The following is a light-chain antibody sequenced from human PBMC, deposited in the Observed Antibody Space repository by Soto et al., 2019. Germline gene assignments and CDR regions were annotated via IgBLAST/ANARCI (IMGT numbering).Light chain of an antibody. CDR2: AVS. V-gene: IGKV3-15*01. CDR1: QSVSSN. CDR3: QQYNKWPLT. J-gene: IGKJ1*01. Sequence: EIMMTQSPGTLSASPGERATLSCRASQSVSSNLAWYQQKPGQAPRLLIYAVSTRATGIPARFSGSGSGTEFTRTISSLQSEEFAVYYGQQYNKWPLTFGQGTKVEIK.